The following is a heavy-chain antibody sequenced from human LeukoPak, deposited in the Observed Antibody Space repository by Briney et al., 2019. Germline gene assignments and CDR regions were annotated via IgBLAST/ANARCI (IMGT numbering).Heavy chain of an antibody. CDR1: GFTFSSYT. D-gene: IGHD3-10*01. CDR2: ISSSSSYI. Sequence: PGGSLRLSCAASGFTFSSYTMKWVRQAPGKGLEWVSFISSSSSYIYYADSVKGRFTISRDNAKNSLYLQMNSLRAEDTAVYYCATGYGSGSYYWGQGTLVTVSS. CDR3: ATGYGSGSYY. J-gene: IGHJ4*02. V-gene: IGHV3-21*01.